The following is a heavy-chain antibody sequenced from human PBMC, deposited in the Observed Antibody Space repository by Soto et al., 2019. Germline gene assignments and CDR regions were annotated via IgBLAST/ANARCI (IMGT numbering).Heavy chain of an antibody. CDR1: GFTVSSNY. D-gene: IGHD3-10*01. CDR3: AKVGPYDSGSHLFPYTSFGP. V-gene: IGHV3-53*01. Sequence: GGSLRLSCAASGFTVSSNYMSWVRLAPGKGLEWVAVINSVGSTYYADSVKGRFTISRDNFKNTLYLQMNSLRAEDTAVYYCAKVGPYDSGSHLFPYTSFGPWGPDTLLTVSS. CDR2: INSVGST. J-gene: IGHJ5*02.